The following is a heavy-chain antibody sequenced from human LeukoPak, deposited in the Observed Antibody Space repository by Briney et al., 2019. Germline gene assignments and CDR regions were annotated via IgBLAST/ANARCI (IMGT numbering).Heavy chain of an antibody. CDR3: ARDAISRGIIDF. V-gene: IGHV1-2*02. Sequence: ASVKVSCKASGYTFTDYYIHWVRQAPGQGLEWMGWISPDSGGTRYAQKFQGRVTMTRDTSINTAYIEMSRLMSYATAVYWCARDAISRGIIDFWGQGTLVTVSS. CDR2: ISPDSGGT. D-gene: IGHD3-10*01. CDR1: GYTFTDYY. J-gene: IGHJ4*02.